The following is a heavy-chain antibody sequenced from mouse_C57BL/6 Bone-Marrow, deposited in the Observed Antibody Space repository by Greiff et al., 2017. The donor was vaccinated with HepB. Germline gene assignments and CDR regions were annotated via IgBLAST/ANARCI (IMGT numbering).Heavy chain of an antibody. CDR3: ARSGYGYYFDY. D-gene: IGHD3-2*02. CDR1: GYTFTSYW. J-gene: IGHJ2*01. V-gene: IGHV1-55*01. Sequence: QVQLQQPGAELVKPGASVKLSCKASGYTFTSYWMHWVKQRPGHGLEWIGDIYPGGGYTNYNEKFKGKATLTADKSSSTAYMQFSSLTSEDSAIYYCARSGYGYYFDYWGQGTTLTVSS. CDR2: IYPGGGYT.